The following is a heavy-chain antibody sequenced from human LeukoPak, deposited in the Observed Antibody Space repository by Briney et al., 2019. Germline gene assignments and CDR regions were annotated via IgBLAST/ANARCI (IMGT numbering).Heavy chain of an antibody. CDR2: ISSSSSYI. V-gene: IGHV3-21*01. J-gene: IGHJ4*02. CDR1: GFTFSSYS. D-gene: IGHD3-3*01. Sequence: GGSLRLSCAASGFTFSSYSMNWVRQAPGKGLEWVSSISSSSSYIYYADSVKGRFTISRDNAKNSLYLQMNSLRAEDTAVYYCAREYYDFWSGYQGRYFDYWGQGTLVTVSS. CDR3: AREYYDFWSGYQGRYFDY.